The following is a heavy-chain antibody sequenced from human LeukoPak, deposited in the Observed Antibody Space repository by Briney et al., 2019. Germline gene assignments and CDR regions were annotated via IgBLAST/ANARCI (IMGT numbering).Heavy chain of an antibody. J-gene: IGHJ5*02. CDR1: GGTFSSYA. Sequence: SVKVSCKASGGTFSSYAISWVRQAPGQGLEWMGGIIPIFGTANYAQKFQGRVTITADESTSTAYMELSSLRSEDTAVYYCARVAPYGNWFDPWGQGTLVTVSS. CDR2: IIPIFGTA. D-gene: IGHD4-17*01. V-gene: IGHV1-69*01. CDR3: ARVAPYGNWFDP.